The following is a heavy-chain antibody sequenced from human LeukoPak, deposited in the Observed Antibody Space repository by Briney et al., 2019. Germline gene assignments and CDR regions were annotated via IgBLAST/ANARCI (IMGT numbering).Heavy chain of an antibody. V-gene: IGHV3-20*04. J-gene: IGHJ6*03. CDR1: GFTFNDYG. D-gene: IGHD6-19*01. Sequence: PGGSLRLSCAASGFTFNDYGMSWVRQAPGKGLEWVSGINWNGGSTGYADSVKGRFTISRDNAKNSLYLQMNSLRAEDTALYYCAGLAGTGYYYNYMDVWGKGTTVTVSS. CDR2: INWNGGST. CDR3: AGLAGTGYYYNYMDV.